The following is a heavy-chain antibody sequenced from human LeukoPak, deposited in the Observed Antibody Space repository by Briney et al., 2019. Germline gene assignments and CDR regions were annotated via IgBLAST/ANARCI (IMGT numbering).Heavy chain of an antibody. V-gene: IGHV4-4*02. CDR1: GGSISSSNW. Sequence: SGTLSLTCAVSGGSISSSNWWSWVRQPPGKGLEWIGEINHSGSTNYNPSLKSRVTISVDTSKNQFSLKLSSVTAADTAVYYCARGSVKLWGPIGWFDPWGQGTLVTVSS. CDR3: ARGSVKLWGPIGWFDP. CDR2: INHSGST. J-gene: IGHJ5*02. D-gene: IGHD5-18*01.